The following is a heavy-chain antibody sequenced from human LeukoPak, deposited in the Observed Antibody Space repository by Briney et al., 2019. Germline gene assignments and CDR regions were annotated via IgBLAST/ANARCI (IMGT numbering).Heavy chain of an antibody. CDR1: GGTFSSYA. D-gene: IGHD3-22*01. J-gene: IGHJ4*02. Sequence: SVKVSCKASGGTFSSYAISWVRQAPGQGLEWMGRIIPILGIANYAQKFQGRVTITADKSTSTAYMELSSLRSEDTAVYYCARAGGFSEPPYDSSGSKTHTPYYFDYWGQGTLVTVSS. V-gene: IGHV1-69*04. CDR2: IIPILGIA. CDR3: ARAGGFSEPPYDSSGSKTHTPYYFDY.